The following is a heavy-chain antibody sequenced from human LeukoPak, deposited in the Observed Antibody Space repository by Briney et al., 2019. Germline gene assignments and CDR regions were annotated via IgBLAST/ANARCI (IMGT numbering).Heavy chain of an antibody. CDR3: ARDFYALGSYYFDY. Sequence: GGSLRLSCAASGFTFSNYAMSWVRQAPGKGLEWVSTISVSGGTTYYADSVKGRFTISRDNSRTTLYLQMNSLRTEDTAVYYCARDFYALGSYYFDYWGQGTLVTVSS. J-gene: IGHJ4*02. V-gene: IGHV3-23*01. CDR1: GFTFSNYA. CDR2: ISVSGGTT. D-gene: IGHD3-10*01.